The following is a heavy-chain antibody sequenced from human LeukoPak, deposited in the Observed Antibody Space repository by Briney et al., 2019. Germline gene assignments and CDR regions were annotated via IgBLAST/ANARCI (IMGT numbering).Heavy chain of an antibody. D-gene: IGHD1-7*01. V-gene: IGHV1-46*01. CDR3: ARDLGSGQPGTIPGGLDY. Sequence: VASVKVSCKASGYTFTSYYVHWVRQAPGQGLEWVGVLNPSDGSTTYAQKFQGRVTMTRDTSTSTVYMDLNSLRSEDTAVFYCARDLGSGQPGTIPGGLDYWGQGTLVTVSA. CDR1: GYTFTSYY. J-gene: IGHJ4*02. CDR2: LNPSDGST.